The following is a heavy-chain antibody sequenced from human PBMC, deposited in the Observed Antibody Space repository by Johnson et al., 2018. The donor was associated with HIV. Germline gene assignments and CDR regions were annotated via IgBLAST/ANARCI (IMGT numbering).Heavy chain of an antibody. CDR1: GFTFSNTW. J-gene: IGHJ3*02. CDR3: AKAGAVAGPGIDAFDI. Sequence: VQLVESGGGLVKPGGSLRLSCAASGFTFSNTWMSWVRQAPGKGLEWVGRIKRKTDGGTTDYAAPVTGRFTISRDDSKNTLYLQMNSLRAEDTAVYYCAKAGAVAGPGIDAFDIWGQGTMVTVSS. CDR2: IKRKTDGGTT. V-gene: IGHV3-15*01. D-gene: IGHD6-19*01.